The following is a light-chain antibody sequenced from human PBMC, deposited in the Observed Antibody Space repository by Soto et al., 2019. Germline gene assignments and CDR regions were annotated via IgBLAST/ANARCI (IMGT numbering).Light chain of an antibody. Sequence: DIQMTQSPSTLSASVGDRVTITCRASQSISIWLAWYQRKPGKAPNLLIYDASSLQSGVPSRFSDSGSGTEFTLTISGLQPDDFATYYCQQYNSFSPLTFGQGTKVEIK. V-gene: IGKV1-5*01. CDR1: QSISIW. J-gene: IGKJ2*01. CDR3: QQYNSFSPLT. CDR2: DAS.